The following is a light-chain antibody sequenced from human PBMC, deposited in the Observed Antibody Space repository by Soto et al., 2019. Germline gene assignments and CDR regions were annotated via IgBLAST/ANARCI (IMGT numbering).Light chain of an antibody. J-gene: IGKJ1*01. V-gene: IGKV1-5*03. Sequence: DIQMPQSPSTLSASVGARSTITGRASQSISDRLAWYQQKTGRAPEVLIYKASTLESGVPSRFSGSGSGTEFTLTITSLQPDDFATYYCQQYNSYPWTFGQGTKVDIK. CDR2: KAS. CDR1: QSISDR. CDR3: QQYNSYPWT.